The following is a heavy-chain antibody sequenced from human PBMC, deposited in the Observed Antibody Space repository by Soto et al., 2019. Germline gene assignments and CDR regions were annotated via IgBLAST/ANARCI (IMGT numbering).Heavy chain of an antibody. CDR1: GYTFTSYG. V-gene: IGHV1-18*01. Sequence: TSVKVSCKASGYTFTSYGISWVRQAPGQGLEWMGWISAYNGNTNYAQKLQGRVTMTTDTSTSTAYMELRSLRSDDTAVYYCARAHYDSSGYYFDYWGQGTLVTVSS. D-gene: IGHD3-22*01. CDR3: ARAHYDSSGYYFDY. J-gene: IGHJ4*02. CDR2: ISAYNGNT.